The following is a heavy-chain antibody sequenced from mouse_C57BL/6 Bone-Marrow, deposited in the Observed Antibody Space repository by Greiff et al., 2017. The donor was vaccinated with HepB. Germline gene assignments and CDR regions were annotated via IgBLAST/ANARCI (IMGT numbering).Heavy chain of an antibody. J-gene: IGHJ3*01. CDR3: ARDPPGFAY. Sequence: VKLVESGADLARPGASVKMSCKASGYTFTSYTMHWVKQRPGQGLEWIGYINPSSGYTKYNQKFKDKATLTADKSSSTAYMQLSSLTSEDSAVYCCARDPPGFAYWGQGTLVTVSA. CDR2: INPSSGYT. V-gene: IGHV1-4*01. CDR1: GYTFTSYT.